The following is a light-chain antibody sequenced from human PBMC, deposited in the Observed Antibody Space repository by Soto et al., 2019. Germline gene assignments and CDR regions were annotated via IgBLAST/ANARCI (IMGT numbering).Light chain of an antibody. CDR1: QSVSSSY. J-gene: IGKJ1*01. Sequence: ESLLTQSPGTLSLSTGEIATLSCRASQSVSSSYLAWYQQKPGQAPRLLIYGASNRATGIPDRFSGSGSGTDFTLTISRLEPEDFAVYYCQQYGSSGTFGQGTKVDIK. CDR3: QQYGSSGT. CDR2: GAS. V-gene: IGKV3-20*01.